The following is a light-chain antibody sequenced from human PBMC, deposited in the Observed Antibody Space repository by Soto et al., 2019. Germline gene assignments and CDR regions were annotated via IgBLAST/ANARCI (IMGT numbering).Light chain of an antibody. J-gene: IGKJ2*01. CDR3: QQYGRSPLMYT. Sequence: EIVLTQSPGTLSLSPGERATLSCRASQSITSNFLAWYQQKPGQAPRLLIYGASTRAAGVPDRFSGSGSGPDFTLTITRLEPVDFAVYYCQQYGRSPLMYTFGQGTKLGVK. V-gene: IGKV3-20*01. CDR2: GAS. CDR1: QSITSNF.